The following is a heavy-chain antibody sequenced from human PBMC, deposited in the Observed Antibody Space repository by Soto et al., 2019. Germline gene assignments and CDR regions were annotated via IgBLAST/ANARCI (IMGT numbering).Heavy chain of an antibody. CDR2: INPNSGGT. Sequence: EASVKVSCKASGYTFTGYYMHWVRQAPGQGLEWMGWINPNSGGTNYAQKFKGWVTMTRDTSISTAYMELSRLRSDDTAVYYCARIPRDSSGYYLTAGYYVMYVWGQGTTVTFSS. CDR3: ARIPRDSSGYYLTAGYYVMYV. D-gene: IGHD3-22*01. V-gene: IGHV1-2*04. J-gene: IGHJ6*02. CDR1: GYTFTGYY.